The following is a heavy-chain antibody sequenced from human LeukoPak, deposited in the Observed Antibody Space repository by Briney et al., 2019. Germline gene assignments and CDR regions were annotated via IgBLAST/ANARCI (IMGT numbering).Heavy chain of an antibody. Sequence: GGSLRLSCVASGFTFGDYAIHWVRQAPGKGLEWVSSISSNSGNIAYADSVKGRFTISRDNAKNSLFMQMNSLRVEDTAFYYCARASYNWNWGQGTLVTVSS. V-gene: IGHV3-9*01. CDR3: ARASYNWN. CDR2: ISSNSGNI. D-gene: IGHD1-20*01. J-gene: IGHJ4*02. CDR1: GFTFGDYA.